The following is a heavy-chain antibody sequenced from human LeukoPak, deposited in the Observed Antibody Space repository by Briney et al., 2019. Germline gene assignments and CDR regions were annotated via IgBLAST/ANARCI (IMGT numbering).Heavy chain of an antibody. D-gene: IGHD2-21*02. V-gene: IGHV1-8*01. CDR2: MNPNSGNT. CDR1: GYTFTSYD. CDR3: AREGPGYGVVTASDAFDI. J-gene: IGHJ3*02. Sequence: GASVNVSCKASGYTFTSYDINWVRQATGQGLEWMGWMNPNSGNTDYAQKFQGRVTIRRDTSITTAYMELSSLRAEDTAVYYCAREGPGYGVVTASDAFDIWGQGTMVTVSS.